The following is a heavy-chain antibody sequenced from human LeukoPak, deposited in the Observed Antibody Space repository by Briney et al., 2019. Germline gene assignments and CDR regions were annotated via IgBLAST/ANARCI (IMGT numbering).Heavy chain of an antibody. Sequence: GGSLRLSCAASGFSFSSYSMNWVRQAPGKGLKWVSSISSSSNFIYYAASVKGRFTISRDNAKNSLYLQMNSLRAEDTALYYCARDLSILTGYLLDYWGQGTLVTVSS. CDR3: ARDLSILTGYLLDY. J-gene: IGHJ4*02. V-gene: IGHV3-21*01. D-gene: IGHD3-9*01. CDR1: GFSFSSYS. CDR2: ISSSSNFI.